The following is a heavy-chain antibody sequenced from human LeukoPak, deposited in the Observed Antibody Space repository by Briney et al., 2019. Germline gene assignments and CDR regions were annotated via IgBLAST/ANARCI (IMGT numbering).Heavy chain of an antibody. CDR3: ARGVTVTRNFDY. CDR2: IYYNGIT. D-gene: IGHD4-11*01. Sequence: SETLSLTCSVSGGSISRNDHYWSWIRQPPGKGLEWIGNIYYNGITYYNPSLKSRVTMSVDTSQNQFSLKLSSVTAADTAVYYCARGVTVTRNFDYWGQGTLVTVSS. CDR1: GGSISRNDHY. J-gene: IGHJ4*02. V-gene: IGHV4-30-4*01.